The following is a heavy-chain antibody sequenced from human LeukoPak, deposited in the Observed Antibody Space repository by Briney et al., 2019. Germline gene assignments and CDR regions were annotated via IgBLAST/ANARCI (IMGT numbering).Heavy chain of an antibody. CDR2: IYYSGST. CDR1: GGSISSYY. CDR3: ARTYYYESSGYEGSYYFDY. D-gene: IGHD3-22*01. V-gene: IGHV4-59*01. J-gene: IGHJ4*02. Sequence: PSETLSLTCTVSGGSISSYYWSWIRQPPGKGLEWIGYIYYSGSTNYNPSLKSRVTISVDTSKNQFSLKLSSVTAADTAVYYCARTYYYESSGYEGSYYFDYWGQGALVTVPS.